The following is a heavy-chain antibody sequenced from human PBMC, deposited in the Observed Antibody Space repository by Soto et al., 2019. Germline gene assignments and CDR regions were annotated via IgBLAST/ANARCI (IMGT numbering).Heavy chain of an antibody. CDR2: IKQDGSEK. V-gene: IGHV3-7*03. CDR3: AGDQDSSGWDYFDY. D-gene: IGHD6-19*01. J-gene: IGHJ4*02. CDR1: GFTFSSYG. Sequence: GGSLRLSCAASGFTFSSYGMSWVRQAPGKGLEWVANIKQDGSEKYYVDSVKGRFTISRDNAKNSLYLQMNSLRAEDTAVYYCAGDQDSSGWDYFDYWGQGTLVTVSS.